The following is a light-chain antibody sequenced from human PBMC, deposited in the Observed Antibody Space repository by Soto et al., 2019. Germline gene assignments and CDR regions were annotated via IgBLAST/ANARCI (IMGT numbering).Light chain of an antibody. CDR3: QQYKDDAWT. V-gene: IGKV1-5*01. CDR2: DAS. J-gene: IGKJ1*01. CDR1: ERISTW. Sequence: DIQMTQSPSTLSASVGDSVTITCRASERISTWLAWYQQKPGKAPKLLIYDASTLESGVPSRFSGSGSATEFILTISSLQPDDFATYYCQQYKDDAWTFGQGTKVDIK.